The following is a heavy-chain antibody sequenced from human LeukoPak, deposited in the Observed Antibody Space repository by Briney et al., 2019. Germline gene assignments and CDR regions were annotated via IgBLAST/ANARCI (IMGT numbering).Heavy chain of an antibody. Sequence: GGSLRLSCAASGFTFDDYSMSWVRQAPGKGLEWVSGINWNGGSTGYADSVKGRFTISRDNAKNSLYLQMNSLRAEDTALYYCARGGVSSSCYSDAFDIWGQGTMVTVSS. J-gene: IGHJ3*02. D-gene: IGHD6-13*01. CDR2: INWNGGST. CDR3: ARGGVSSSCYSDAFDI. CDR1: GFTFDDYS. V-gene: IGHV3-20*04.